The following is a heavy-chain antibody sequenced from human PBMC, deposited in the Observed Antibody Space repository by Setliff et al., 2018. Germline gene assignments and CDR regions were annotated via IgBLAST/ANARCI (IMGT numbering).Heavy chain of an antibody. CDR3: SSYLVS. J-gene: IGHJ4*02. CDR2: IKEDGSQR. V-gene: IGHV3-7*01. CDR1: GFTFSSFW. D-gene: IGHD2-21*01. Sequence: GGSLRLSCVASGFTFSSFWMSWVRQAPGKGLEWVANIKEDGSQRNYVDAVRGRFTVSRDNARNLLYLQMNSLRVDDTAVYYCSSYLVSWGQGALVTVSS.